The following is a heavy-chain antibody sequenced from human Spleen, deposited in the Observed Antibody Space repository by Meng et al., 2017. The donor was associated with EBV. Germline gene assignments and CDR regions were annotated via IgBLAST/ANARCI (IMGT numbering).Heavy chain of an antibody. CDR3: AAVLASTGTK. CDR1: GGSIRSVNW. V-gene: IGHV4-4*02. J-gene: IGHJ4*02. CDR2: FFHSGNT. Sequence: QLQLQESGPGLVKPSGTLSLSCAVSGGSIRSVNWWSWVRQPPGKGLEWIADFFHSGNTNYNASLKSRVSISVDKSKNQFSLDLTSVTAADTAVYYCAAVLASTGTKWGQGTLVTVSS. D-gene: IGHD1-7*01.